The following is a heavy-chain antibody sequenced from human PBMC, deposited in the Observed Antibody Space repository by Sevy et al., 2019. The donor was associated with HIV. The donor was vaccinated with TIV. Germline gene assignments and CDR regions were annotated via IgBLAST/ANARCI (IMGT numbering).Heavy chain of an antibody. Sequence: ASVKVSCKASGYTFTSYGISWVRQAPGQGLEWMGWISAYNGNTNYAQMLQGRVTMTTDTSTRTAYMELRSLGSDDTAVYYCARDWGTIFGVVMYYGMDVWGQGTTVTVSS. D-gene: IGHD3-3*01. CDR2: ISAYNGNT. J-gene: IGHJ6*02. CDR1: GYTFTSYG. CDR3: ARDWGTIFGVVMYYGMDV. V-gene: IGHV1-18*01.